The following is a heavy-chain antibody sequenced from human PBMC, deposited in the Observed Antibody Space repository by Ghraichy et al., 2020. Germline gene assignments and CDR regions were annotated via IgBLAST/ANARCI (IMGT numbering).Heavy chain of an antibody. CDR2: IGTAGDT. D-gene: IGHD3-10*01. V-gene: IGHV3-13*01. CDR1: GFTFSSYD. Sequence: GGSLRLSCAASGFTFSSYDMHWVRQATGKGLEWVSAIGTAGDTYYPGSVKGRFTISRENAKNSLYLQMNSLRAGDTAVYYCARGQTYITMVRRVGYFDLWGRGTLVTVSS. CDR3: ARGQTYITMVRRVGYFDL. J-gene: IGHJ2*01.